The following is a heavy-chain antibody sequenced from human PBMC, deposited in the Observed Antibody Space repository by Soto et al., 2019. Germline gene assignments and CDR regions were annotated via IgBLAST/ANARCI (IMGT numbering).Heavy chain of an antibody. Sequence: ASVKVSCKASGYTFTSHYMHWVRQAPGQGLEWMGIINPNGGSTTYALKFQGRVTMTRDTSTSTVYMELRRLRSEDTAVYYCARDWYYYDTSGPKSSYDHYYGMDVWGQGSTVTVSS. CDR2: INPNGGST. V-gene: IGHV1-46*01. CDR1: GYTFTSHY. J-gene: IGHJ6*02. D-gene: IGHD3-22*01. CDR3: ARDWYYYDTSGPKSSYDHYYGMDV.